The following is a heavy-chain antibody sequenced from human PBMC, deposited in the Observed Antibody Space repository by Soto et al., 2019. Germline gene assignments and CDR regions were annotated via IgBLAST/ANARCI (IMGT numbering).Heavy chain of an antibody. CDR2: IYYSGST. J-gene: IGHJ4*02. CDR3: ARHSGKYSSGWWAINY. V-gene: IGHV4-39*01. D-gene: IGHD6-19*01. Sequence: QLQLQESGPGLVKPSETLSLTCTVSGGSISSSSYYWGWIRQPPGKGLEWIGSIYYSGSTYYNPSLKSRVTISVDKAKNQYSLKLSSVTAADTAVYYCARHSGKYSSGWWAINYWGQGTLVTVSS. CDR1: GGSISSSSYY.